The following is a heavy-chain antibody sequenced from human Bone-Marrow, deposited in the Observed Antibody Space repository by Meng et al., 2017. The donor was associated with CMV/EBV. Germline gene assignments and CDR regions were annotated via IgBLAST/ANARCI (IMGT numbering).Heavy chain of an antibody. Sequence: GESLKISCAASGFTFKTFTMSWVRQAPGRGLEWVSSINPDSDYIHSADSLKGRFTISRDNAKNSLYLRMSGLRVKDTAVYYCARDQEGTRIPSPIHYGLDVWGQGTTVTVYS. CDR1: GFTFKTFT. V-gene: IGHV3-21*06. CDR3: ARDQEGTRIPSPIHYGLDV. J-gene: IGHJ6*01. CDR2: INPDSDYI. D-gene: IGHD5-18*01.